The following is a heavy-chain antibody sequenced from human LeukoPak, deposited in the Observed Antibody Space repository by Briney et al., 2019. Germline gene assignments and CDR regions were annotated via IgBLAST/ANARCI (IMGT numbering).Heavy chain of an antibody. D-gene: IGHD3-10*01. V-gene: IGHV3-23*01. CDR1: GFTFSSYA. Sequence: GGSLRLSCAASGFTFSSYAMSWVRQAPGKGLEWVSAISGSGGSTYYAASVKGRFTISRDSSKNTLYLQMNGLRAEDTAVYYCAKVLLWFGELPYYFDYWGQGTLVTVSS. CDR3: AKVLLWFGELPYYFDY. J-gene: IGHJ4*02. CDR2: ISGSGGST.